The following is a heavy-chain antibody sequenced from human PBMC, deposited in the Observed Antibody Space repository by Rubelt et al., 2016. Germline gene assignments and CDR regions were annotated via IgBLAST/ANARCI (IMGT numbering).Heavy chain of an antibody. Sequence: GGSLRLSCAASGFTFSTYNMNWVRQAPGKGLEWVANIKEDGSVKNYVGSMRGRFTISRDNVKKSLYLQMNSLKTEDTAVYYCTTDPHCSSSSCYRLGYFDNWGQGTLVTVSS. V-gene: IGHV3-7*03. CDR3: TTDPHCSSSSCYRLGYFDN. CDR1: GFTFSTYN. D-gene: IGHD2-2*01. CDR2: IKEDGSVK. J-gene: IGHJ4*02.